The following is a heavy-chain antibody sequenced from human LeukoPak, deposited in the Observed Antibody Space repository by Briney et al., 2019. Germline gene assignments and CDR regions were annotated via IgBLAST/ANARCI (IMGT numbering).Heavy chain of an antibody. CDR1: GDSISFYY. CDR2: IYYTGST. D-gene: IGHD3-9*01. Sequence: SETLSLTCTVSGDSISFYYWSWLRQPPGKGLEWIGYIYYTGSTNYNPSLRSRVTITIDTSKNQFSLKMNSVTAADTAVYYCARGTILTGYYGWFDPWGQGTLVTVSS. J-gene: IGHJ5*02. V-gene: IGHV4-59*01. CDR3: ARGTILTGYYGWFDP.